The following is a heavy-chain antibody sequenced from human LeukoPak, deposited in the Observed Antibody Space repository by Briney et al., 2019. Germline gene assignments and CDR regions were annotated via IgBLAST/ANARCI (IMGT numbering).Heavy chain of an antibody. J-gene: IGHJ5*02. CDR3: ARVRSRDWFDP. D-gene: IGHD2-21*01. CDR2: IGSSSSTI. Sequence: GGSLRLSCAASGFTFSSYSMNWVRQAPGKGLEWVSYIGSSSSTIYYADSVKGRFTISRDNAKNSLYLQMNSLRAEDTAVYYCARVRSRDWFDPWGQGTLVTVSS. CDR1: GFTFSSYS. V-gene: IGHV3-48*01.